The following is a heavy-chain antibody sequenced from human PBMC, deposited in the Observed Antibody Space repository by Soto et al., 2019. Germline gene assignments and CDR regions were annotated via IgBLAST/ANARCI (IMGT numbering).Heavy chain of an antibody. CDR2: IYYSGST. CDR1: GGSISSSSYY. V-gene: IGHV4-39*01. J-gene: IGHJ4*02. CDR3: ARQRLPEGKHFDY. Sequence: SETLSLTCTVSGGSISSSSYYWGWIRQPPGKGLEWIGSIYYSGSTYYNPSLKSRVTISVDTSKNQFSLKLSSVTAADTAVYYCARQRLPEGKHFDYWGQGTLVTVSS.